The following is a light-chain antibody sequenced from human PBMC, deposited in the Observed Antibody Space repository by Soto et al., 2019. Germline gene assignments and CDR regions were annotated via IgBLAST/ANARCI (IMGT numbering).Light chain of an antibody. CDR3: QKYNGGQWT. CDR2: GAS. J-gene: IGKJ1*01. CDR1: QSVGSN. Sequence: EIVMTQSPATLSVSPGERATLSCRASQSVGSNLAWYQQKPGQAPRLLIYGASTRATGIPGRFGGSGSGTEFTLTISSLQPEDVATYYCQKYNGGQWTFGQGTKVDIK. V-gene: IGKV3-15*01.